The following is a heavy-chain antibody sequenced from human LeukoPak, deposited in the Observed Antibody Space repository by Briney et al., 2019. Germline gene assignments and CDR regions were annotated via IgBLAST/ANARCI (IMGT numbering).Heavy chain of an antibody. CDR2: IYYSGTT. CDR3: ARSSGAYRPFDY. V-gene: IGHV4-59*01. D-gene: IGHD1-26*01. Sequence: PSETLSLTCTVSGGPISSYYWSWIRQPPGKGLEWIGYIYYSGTTDYNPSLKSRVTISVDTSNNQFSLKVSSVTAADTAVYYCARSSGAYRPFDYWGQGTLVPVSS. CDR1: GGPISSYY. J-gene: IGHJ4*02.